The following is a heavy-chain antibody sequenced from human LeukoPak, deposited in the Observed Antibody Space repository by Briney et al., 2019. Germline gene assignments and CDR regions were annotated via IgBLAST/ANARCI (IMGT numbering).Heavy chain of an antibody. CDR2: IYYSGST. CDR3: ASLEWELPSYYFDY. CDR1: GGSISSGGYY. Sequence: PSQTLSLTCTVSGGSISSGGYYWSWVRQPPGKGLEWIGSIYYSGSTYYNPSLKSRVTISVDTSKNQFSLKLSSVTAADTAVYYCASLEWELPSYYFDYWGQGTLVTVSP. J-gene: IGHJ4*02. V-gene: IGHV4-30-2*03. D-gene: IGHD1-26*01.